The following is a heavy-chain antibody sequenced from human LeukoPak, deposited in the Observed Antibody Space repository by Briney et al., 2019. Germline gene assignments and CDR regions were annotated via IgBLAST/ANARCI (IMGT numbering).Heavy chain of an antibody. CDR3: ARVPRRDGSGSYDY. CDR2: IYYSGST. D-gene: IGHD3-10*01. V-gene: IGHV4-59*01. Sequence: SETLSLTCTVSGGSISSYYWSWIRQPPGKGLEWIGYIYYSGSTNYNPSLKSRVTISVDTSKNQFSLKLSSVTAADTAVYYCARVPRRDGSGSYDYWGQGTLVTVSS. CDR1: GGSISSYY. J-gene: IGHJ4*02.